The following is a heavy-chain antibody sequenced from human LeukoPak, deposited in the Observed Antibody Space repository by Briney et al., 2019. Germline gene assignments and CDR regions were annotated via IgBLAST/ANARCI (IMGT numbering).Heavy chain of an antibody. D-gene: IGHD2-15*01. V-gene: IGHV3-53*01. J-gene: IGHJ4*02. Sequence: GGSLRLSCAASGFTVSSNYMSWVRQAPGKGLEWVSVIYSGGSTYYADSVKGRFTISRDNSKNTLYLQMNSLRAEDTAVYYCARGMSDSPDFDYWGQGTLVTVSS. CDR2: IYSGGST. CDR1: GFTVSSNY. CDR3: ARGMSDSPDFDY.